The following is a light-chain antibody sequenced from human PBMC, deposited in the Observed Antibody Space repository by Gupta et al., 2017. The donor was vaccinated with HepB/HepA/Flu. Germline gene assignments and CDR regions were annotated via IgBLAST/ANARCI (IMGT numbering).Light chain of an antibody. Sequence: DIQMTQSPSSLSASVGDRVTITCQASQDITNSLNWYQQKPGNAPKLLIYDTSNLETGVPSRFSGRGSGTDFTFTISSLQPEDIATYYCQQYDNVPCSFGQGTKLEI. CDR2: DTS. CDR3: QQYDNVPCS. CDR1: QDITNS. J-gene: IGKJ2*04. V-gene: IGKV1-33*01.